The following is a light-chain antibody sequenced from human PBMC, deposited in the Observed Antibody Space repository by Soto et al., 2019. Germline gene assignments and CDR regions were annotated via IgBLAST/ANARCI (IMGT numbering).Light chain of an antibody. Sequence: QSALTQPPAASGSPGQSVAISCTGTSSDVGGYNYVSWYQQHPGKAPKLMIYEVNKRPSGVPDRFSGSKSGNTASLTVSGLQAEDEADYYCSSYADSSTVFGTGTKLTVL. CDR3: SSYADSSTV. CDR2: EVN. V-gene: IGLV2-8*01. J-gene: IGLJ1*01. CDR1: SSDVGGYNY.